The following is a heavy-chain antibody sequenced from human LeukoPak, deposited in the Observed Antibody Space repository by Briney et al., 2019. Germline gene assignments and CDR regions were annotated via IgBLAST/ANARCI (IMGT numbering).Heavy chain of an antibody. V-gene: IGHV1-18*01. CDR2: ISAYNGNT. CDR1: GYTFTSYG. Sequence: ASVKVSCKASGYTFTSYGISWVRQAPGQGLEWMGCISAYNGNTNYAQKLQGRVTMTTDTSTSTAYMELRSLRSDDTAVYYCARVRELLREAASYNWFDPWGQGTLVTVSS. D-gene: IGHD1-26*01. CDR3: ARVRELLREAASYNWFDP. J-gene: IGHJ5*02.